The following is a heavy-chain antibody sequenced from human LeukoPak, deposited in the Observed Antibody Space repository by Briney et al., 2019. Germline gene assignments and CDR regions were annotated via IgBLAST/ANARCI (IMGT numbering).Heavy chain of an antibody. V-gene: IGHV4-59*08. CDR1: GGSISSYY. Sequence: KPSETLSLTCTVSGGSISSYYWSWIRQPPGKGLEWIGYIYYSGSTNYNPSLKSRVTISVDTSKNQFSPKLSSVTAADTAVYYCAGATAMAHYGMDVWGQGTTVTVSS. CDR2: IYYSGST. CDR3: AGATAMAHYGMDV. J-gene: IGHJ6*02. D-gene: IGHD5-18*01.